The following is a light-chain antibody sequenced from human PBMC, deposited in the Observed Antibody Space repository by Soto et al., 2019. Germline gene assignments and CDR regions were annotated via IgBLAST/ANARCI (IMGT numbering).Light chain of an antibody. V-gene: IGLV1-44*01. CDR3: AAWDDSLNGPV. CDR1: SSNIGSNT. J-gene: IGLJ2*01. CDR2: SNN. Sequence: VLTQPPSASGTPGQRVTISCSGSSSNIGSNTVNWYQQLPGTAPKLLIYSNNQRPSGVPDRFSGSKSGTSASLAISGLQSEDEADYYCAAWDDSLNGPVFGGGTKVTVL.